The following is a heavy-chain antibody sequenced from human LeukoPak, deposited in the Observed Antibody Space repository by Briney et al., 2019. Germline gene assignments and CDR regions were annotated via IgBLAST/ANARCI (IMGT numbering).Heavy chain of an antibody. CDR2: IYYSGST. J-gene: IGHJ6*03. Sequence: SETLSLTCTVSGGSISSSSYYWGWIRQPPGKGLEWIGSIYYSGSTYYNPSLKSRVTISVDTSKNQFSLKLSSVTAADTAVYYCARHQEEYVWPPPYYYYYMDVWGKGTTVTVSS. D-gene: IGHD2/OR15-2a*01. CDR1: GGSISSSSYY. V-gene: IGHV4-39*01. CDR3: ARHQEEYVWPPPYYYYYMDV.